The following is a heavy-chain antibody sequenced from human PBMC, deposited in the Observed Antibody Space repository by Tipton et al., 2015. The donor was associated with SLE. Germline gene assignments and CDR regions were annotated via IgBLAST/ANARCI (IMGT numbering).Heavy chain of an antibody. CDR3: ARLQFRFLEWSRGPLEY. CDR1: GGSISSSTYY. Sequence: TLSLTCNVSGGSISSSTYYWGWIRQPPGKGLEWIGNIYSDGCTYFNPSLKSRLTLSIDTSNNQFSLKLTSVTAADTAVYYCARLQFRFLEWSRGPLEYWGQGTLVTVSS. J-gene: IGHJ4*02. V-gene: IGHV4-39*01. D-gene: IGHD3-3*01. CDR2: IYSDGCT.